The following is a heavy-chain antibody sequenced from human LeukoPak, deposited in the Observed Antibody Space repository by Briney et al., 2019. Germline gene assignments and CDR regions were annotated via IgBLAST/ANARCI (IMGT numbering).Heavy chain of an antibody. CDR2: IIPIFCTA. CDR1: GGTFNSYA. V-gene: IGHV1-69*05. D-gene: IGHD3-22*01. Sequence: SSVKVSCKASGGTFNSYAISWVRQAPGQGLDWMGRIIPIFCTANYAQKFQGRGTITTDESTRTAYMELRSLRSEDTDVYYCAREMKSPYYYDSSGKYYFDYWGQGTLVTVSS. J-gene: IGHJ4*02. CDR3: AREMKSPYYYDSSGKYYFDY.